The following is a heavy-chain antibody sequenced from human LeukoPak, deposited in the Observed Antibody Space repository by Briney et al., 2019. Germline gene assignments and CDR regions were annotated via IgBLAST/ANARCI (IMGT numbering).Heavy chain of an antibody. CDR2: IRYDGSNK. V-gene: IGHV3-30*02. CDR3: AKEYSSGWHDAFDI. CDR1: GFTFSNYD. Sequence: PGGSLRLSCVASGFTFSNYDIHWVRQAPGKGLEWVTFIRYDGSNKYYADSVRGRFSISRDNSKNTLYLQMNSLRAEDTAVYHCAKEYSSGWHDAFDIWGQGTMVTVSS. D-gene: IGHD6-19*01. J-gene: IGHJ3*02.